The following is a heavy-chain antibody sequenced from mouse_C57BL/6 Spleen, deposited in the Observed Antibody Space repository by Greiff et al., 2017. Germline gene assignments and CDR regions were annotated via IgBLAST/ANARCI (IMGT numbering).Heavy chain of an antibody. D-gene: IGHD2-3*01. CDR3: AGVDGYYNYDMDC. CDR2: IHPSDSDT. J-gene: IGHJ4*01. CDR1: GYTFTSYW. V-gene: IGHV1-74*01. Sequence: QVQLQQPGAELVKPGASVKVSCKASGYTFTSYWMNWVKQRPGQGLEWIGRIHPSDSDTNYNQKFKGKATMTVDTSSSTAYMQLSSLTSEDSAVYYGAGVDGYYNYDMDCWGQGTSVTVSS.